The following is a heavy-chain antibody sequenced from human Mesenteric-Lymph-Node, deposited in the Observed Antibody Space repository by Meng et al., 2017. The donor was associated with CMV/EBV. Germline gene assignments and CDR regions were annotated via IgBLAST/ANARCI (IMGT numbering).Heavy chain of an antibody. Sequence: GESLKLSCAASGFTFSSYAMSWVRQAPGKGLEWVSAISSSSSYIYYADPVKGRFTIYRDNAKNSVYLQINSLRAEDTAVYYCARDYQLDDCGDYGPSDFDYWGQGTLVTVSS. D-gene: IGHD4-17*01. CDR2: ISSSSSYI. CDR3: ARDYQLDDCGDYGPSDFDY. CDR1: GFTFSSYA. V-gene: IGHV3-21*01. J-gene: IGHJ4*02.